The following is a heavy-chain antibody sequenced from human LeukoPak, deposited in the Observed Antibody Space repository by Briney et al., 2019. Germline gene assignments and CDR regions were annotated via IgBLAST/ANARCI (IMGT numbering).Heavy chain of an antibody. CDR3: AGFHVDGSDKKPY. J-gene: IGHJ4*02. Sequence: GVSVKVSCKASGYTFTKYHIHWVRQAPGQGFEWMGTINPSGGSTSYAQKFQGRITVTSDMSTSTVYLYLSSLTSDDTAVYYCAGFHVDGSDKKPYWGQGTLVTVSP. D-gene: IGHD1-1*01. V-gene: IGHV1-46*01. CDR1: GYTFTKYH. CDR2: INPSGGST.